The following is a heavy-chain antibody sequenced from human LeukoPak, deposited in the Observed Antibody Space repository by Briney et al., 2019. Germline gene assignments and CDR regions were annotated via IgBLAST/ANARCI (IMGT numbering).Heavy chain of an antibody. CDR2: ISTRGSTI. CDR1: GFTLSSYE. D-gene: IGHD4-23*01. Sequence: PGGSLRLSCAASGFTLSSYEMNWVRQAPGKGLEWVSYISTRGSTIYYADSVKGRFTISRDNDKNSLYLQMNSLRAEDTAVYYCARGSYGGNYFDSWGQGTLVTVSS. CDR3: ARGSYGGNYFDS. V-gene: IGHV3-48*03. J-gene: IGHJ4*02.